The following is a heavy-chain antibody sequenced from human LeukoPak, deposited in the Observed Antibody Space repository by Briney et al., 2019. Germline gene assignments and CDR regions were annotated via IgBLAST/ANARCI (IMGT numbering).Heavy chain of an antibody. CDR1: GFTSDDYG. V-gene: IGHV3-20*04. Sequence: GGSLRLSCAASGFTSDDYGMSWVRQAPGKGLEWVSGINWNGGSTVYADSVKGRFTISRDNAKNSLYLQMNSLRGEDTALYYCARDGRVLYYYDSSGPRDAFDIWGQGTMVTVSS. CDR2: INWNGGST. D-gene: IGHD3-22*01. J-gene: IGHJ3*02. CDR3: ARDGRVLYYYDSSGPRDAFDI.